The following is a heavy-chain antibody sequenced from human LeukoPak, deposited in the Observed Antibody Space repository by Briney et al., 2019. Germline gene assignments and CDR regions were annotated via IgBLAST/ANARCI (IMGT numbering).Heavy chain of an antibody. J-gene: IGHJ4*02. Sequence: GGSLRLSCAASGFTFSSYAMHWVRQAPGKGLEWVAVISYDGSNKYYADSVKGRFTISRDNSKNTLYLQMNSLRAEDTAVYYCERGHSGYDSSPYFDYWGQGTLVTVSS. D-gene: IGHD5-12*01. CDR3: ERGHSGYDSSPYFDY. CDR1: GFTFSSYA. V-gene: IGHV3-30*04. CDR2: ISYDGSNK.